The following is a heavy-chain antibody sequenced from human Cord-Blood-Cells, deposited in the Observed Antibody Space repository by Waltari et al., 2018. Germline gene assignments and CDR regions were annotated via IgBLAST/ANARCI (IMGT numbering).Heavy chain of an antibody. CDR3: ARVRRGKYSSSSYNWFDP. V-gene: IGHV3-53*04. CDR2: IYSGGST. Sequence: EVQLVEPGGRLVQPGGSLRLSCSAPGFTVSSTYMSWVRQAPGKGLEWVSVIYSGGSTYDADSVKGRVTISRHSSKNTLYLQMNSLRAEDTAVYYCARVRRGKYSSSSYNWFDPWGQGTLVTVSS. J-gene: IGHJ5*02. CDR1: GFTVSSTY. D-gene: IGHD6-6*01.